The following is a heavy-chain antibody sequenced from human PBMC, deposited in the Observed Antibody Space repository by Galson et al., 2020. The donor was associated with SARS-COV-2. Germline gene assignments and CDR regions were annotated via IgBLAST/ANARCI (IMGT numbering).Heavy chain of an antibody. CDR3: AGAEGAAAVDY. CDR2: IYYSGST. CDR1: GGSISSGGYY. V-gene: IGHV4-31*03. J-gene: IGHJ4*01. Sequence: ASETLSLTCTVSGGSISSGGYYWSWIRQHPGKGLEWIGYIYYSGSTYYNPSLKSRMTISVDTSKNQFSLKLSSVTAAATALYYCAGAEGAAAVDYWGQEPWSPSPQ. D-gene: IGHD6-13*01.